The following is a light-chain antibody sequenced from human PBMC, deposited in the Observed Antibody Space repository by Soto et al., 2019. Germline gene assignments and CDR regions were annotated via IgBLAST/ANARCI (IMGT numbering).Light chain of an antibody. CDR2: ADS. CDR3: AARDDNLNGTL. V-gene: IGLV1-44*01. CDR1: ISNIGTNS. Sequence: QSVLTQPPSASGAPGQRVTISCSGDISNIGTNSVHWYQHLPGTAPKLVIYADSQRPSGVPDRFSGSKSGTSASLAISGLQSEDDADYLCAARDDNLNGTLFGTGTKVTVL. J-gene: IGLJ1*01.